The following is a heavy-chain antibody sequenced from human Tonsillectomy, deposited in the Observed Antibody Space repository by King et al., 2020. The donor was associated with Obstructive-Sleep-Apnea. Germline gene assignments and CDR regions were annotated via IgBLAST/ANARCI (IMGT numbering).Heavy chain of an antibody. V-gene: IGHV3-53*04. CDR1: GFTVSSKY. J-gene: IGHJ4*02. D-gene: IGHD2-2*01. CDR2: IYSDDTT. Sequence: VQLVESGGGLVQPGGSLRLSCAASGFTVSSKYMSWVRQPPGKGLEWVSVIYSDDTTYYADSVKGRFTISRHNSKNTLYLQMSSLRGDDTAVYYCARAFHQLDGAYYFDYWGQGTLVTVSS. CDR3: ARAFHQLDGAYYFDY.